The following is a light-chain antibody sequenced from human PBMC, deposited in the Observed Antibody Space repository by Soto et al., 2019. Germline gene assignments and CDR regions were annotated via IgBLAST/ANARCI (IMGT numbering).Light chain of an antibody. V-gene: IGKV3-15*01. Sequence: EIVMTQSPATLSVSPGERATLSCRASQSVSSNLAWYQQKPGQAPRLLIYGASTRATGIPARFSGSGSGTEFNLTISSLQSEDFAVYYCQQYNNWPHMYTFGQGTKLEIK. J-gene: IGKJ2*01. CDR3: QQYNNWPHMYT. CDR2: GAS. CDR1: QSVSSN.